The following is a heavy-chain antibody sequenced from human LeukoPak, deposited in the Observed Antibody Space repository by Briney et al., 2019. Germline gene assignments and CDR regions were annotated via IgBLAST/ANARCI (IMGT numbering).Heavy chain of an antibody. CDR2: ISSSSSYI. V-gene: IGHV3-21*01. D-gene: IGHD2-15*01. Sequence: KPGGSLRLSCAASGFTFSSYSMNWVRQAPGKGLEWVSSISSSSSYIYYADSVKGRFTISRDNAKNSLYLQMNSLRAEDTAVYYCARPGCSGGSCYLLFQHWGQGTLVTVSS. CDR3: ARPGCSGGSCYLLFQH. J-gene: IGHJ1*01. CDR1: GFTFSSYS.